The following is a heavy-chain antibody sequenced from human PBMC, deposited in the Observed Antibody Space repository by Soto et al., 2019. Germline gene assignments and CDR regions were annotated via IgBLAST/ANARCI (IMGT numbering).Heavy chain of an antibody. V-gene: IGHV3-48*03. CDR1: GFTFSSYE. Sequence: GGSLRLSCAASGFTFSSYEMNRVRQAPGKGLKWVSYISSSGSTIYYADSVKGRFTISRDNAKNSLYLQMNSLRAEDTAVYYCARDRGGFCSGGSCSYYGMDVWGQGTTVTVSS. CDR3: ARDRGGFCSGGSCSYYGMDV. D-gene: IGHD2-15*01. CDR2: ISSSGSTI. J-gene: IGHJ6*02.